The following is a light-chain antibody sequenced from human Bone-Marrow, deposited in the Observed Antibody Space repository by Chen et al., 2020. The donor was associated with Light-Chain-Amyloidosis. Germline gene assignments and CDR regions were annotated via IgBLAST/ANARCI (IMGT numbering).Light chain of an antibody. CDR2: GAS. V-gene: IGKV3-15*01. CDR1: QRXSSN. Sequence: EIVMXQSPXXXSVXXGERXXLSGRASQRXSSNXXWYXXXSCXXPSLXXYGASTRATGSPXRFXXXGSXXXFTLXISSXQSEDXXVYXXQQXXXWPRTFGQGTKLEIK. J-gene: IGKJ2*01. CDR3: QQXXXWPRT.